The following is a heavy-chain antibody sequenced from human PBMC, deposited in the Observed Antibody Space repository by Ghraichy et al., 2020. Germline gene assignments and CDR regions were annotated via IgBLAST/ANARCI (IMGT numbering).Heavy chain of an antibody. V-gene: IGHV2-5*01. CDR3: AHEGRLRPGGNFMDV. J-gene: IGHJ6*03. D-gene: IGHD1-26*01. CDR1: GFSLRTSGVG. Sequence: SGTTLVKPTQTLTLTCTFSGFSLRTSGVGVGWIRQPPGKALEWLALIYWNDDKRYSPSLKSRLTITRDTSKNQVALIMTNMDPVDTATYYCAHEGRLRPGGNFMDVWGKGTTVTVSS. CDR2: IYWNDDK.